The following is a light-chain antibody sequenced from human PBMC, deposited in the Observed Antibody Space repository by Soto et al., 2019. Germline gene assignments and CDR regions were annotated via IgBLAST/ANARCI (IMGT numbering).Light chain of an antibody. Sequence: EIVMTQSPATLSVSPGERATLSCRASQSISSNLAWYQQKPGQAPRLLIYGASTRATGIPARFSGSGSGTDFTLTISSLQSEDSAVYYCQQFVNWPPMYTFGKGTKLEIK. CDR2: GAS. J-gene: IGKJ2*01. CDR3: QQFVNWPPMYT. CDR1: QSISSN. V-gene: IGKV3-15*01.